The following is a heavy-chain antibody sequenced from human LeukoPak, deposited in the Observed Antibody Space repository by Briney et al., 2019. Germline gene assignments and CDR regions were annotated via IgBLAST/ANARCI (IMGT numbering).Heavy chain of an antibody. CDR3: AREPHYYVSGPFDY. V-gene: IGHV3-33*01. D-gene: IGHD3-10*01. Sequence: GGSLRLSCAASGFTFSSYGMHWARQAPGKGLEWVAVIWYDGSNKYYADSVKGRFTISRDNSKNTLYLQMNSLRAEDTAVYYCAREPHYYVSGPFDYWGQGTLVTVS. J-gene: IGHJ4*02. CDR2: IWYDGSNK. CDR1: GFTFSSYG.